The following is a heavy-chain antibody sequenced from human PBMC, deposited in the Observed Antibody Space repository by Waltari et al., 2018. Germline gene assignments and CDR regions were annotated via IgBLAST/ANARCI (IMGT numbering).Heavy chain of an antibody. V-gene: IGHV1-69*02. J-gene: IGHJ5*02. D-gene: IGHD6-6*01. CDR1: VGPFSTNV. CDR3: ARLGAARPVGWFDP. Sequence: QVQLVQSGAEVRKLGSSVKVPCKAPVGPFSTNVTGWVRQPPGQGLEWMGRISPNNGKANYAQKFQGRVTMTADNSKNTLYLQMSSLRAEDTAVYYCARLGAARPVGWFDPWGQGTLVTVSS. CDR2: ISPNNGKA.